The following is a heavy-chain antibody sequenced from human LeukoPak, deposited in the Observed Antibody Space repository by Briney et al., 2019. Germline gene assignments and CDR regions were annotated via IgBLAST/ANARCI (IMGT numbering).Heavy chain of an antibody. D-gene: IGHD1-26*01. CDR1: GFTFSSYW. J-gene: IGHJ3*02. Sequence: GGSLRLSCAASGFTFSSYWMNWVRQAPGKGLEWVANIQQHGSEKYYVDSVKGRFTISRDNAKNSLYLQVNSLRAEDTAVYYCAMGRKYSDAFDIWGQGTMVTVSS. V-gene: IGHV3-7*01. CDR2: IQQHGSEK. CDR3: AMGRKYSDAFDI.